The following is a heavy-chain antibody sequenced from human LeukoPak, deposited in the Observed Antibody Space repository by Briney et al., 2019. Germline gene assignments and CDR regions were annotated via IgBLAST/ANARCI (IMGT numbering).Heavy chain of an antibody. D-gene: IGHD3-16*01. CDR3: ASSKWGAGPRPFEFGS. CDR2: ISAYNGDT. CDR1: GYIFTSYA. J-gene: IGHJ5*02. Sequence: ASVKVSCKASGYIFTSYAISWVRQAPGQGLEWMGWISAYNGDTHYAQNLQDRVTMTTDTSTSTAYMELRSLRSDDTAVYCCASSKWGAGPRPFEFGSWGQGTLVTVSS. V-gene: IGHV1-18*01.